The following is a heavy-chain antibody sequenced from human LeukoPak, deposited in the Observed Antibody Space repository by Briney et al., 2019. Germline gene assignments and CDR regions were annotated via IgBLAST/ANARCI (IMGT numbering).Heavy chain of an antibody. J-gene: IGHJ4*02. D-gene: IGHD3-22*01. CDR2: FDPEDGET. Sequence: ASVKVSCKVSGYTLTELSMHWVRQAPGKGLEWMGGFDPEDGETIYAQKFQGRVTMTEDTSTDTAYMELSSLRSDDTAVYYCATARAGKYYYDSSGYQPSLDYWGQGTLVTVSS. V-gene: IGHV1-24*01. CDR1: GYTLTELS. CDR3: ATARAGKYYYDSSGYQPSLDY.